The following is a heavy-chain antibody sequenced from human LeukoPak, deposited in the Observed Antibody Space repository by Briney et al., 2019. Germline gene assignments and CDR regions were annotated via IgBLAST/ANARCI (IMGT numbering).Heavy chain of an antibody. CDR2: ISGSSSNV. J-gene: IGHJ4*02. CDR3: ARGFRDTAMFLDY. D-gene: IGHD5-18*01. CDR1: GFTFSSYE. V-gene: IGHV3-48*03. Sequence: GGSLRLSCAASGFTFSSYEMNWVRQAPGKGLEGISAISGSSSNVYYAASVRGRFTISRDNAENSLYLQLNTMRAEDTAVYHCARGFRDTAMFLDYWGQGTLVTVSS.